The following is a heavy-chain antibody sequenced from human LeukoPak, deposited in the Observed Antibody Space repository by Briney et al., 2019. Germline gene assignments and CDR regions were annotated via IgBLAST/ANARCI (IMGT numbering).Heavy chain of an antibody. Sequence: SETLSLTCAVYGGSFSGYYWSWIRQPPGKGLEWIGEINHSGSTNYNPSLKSRVTISVDTSKNQFSLKLSSVTAADTAVYYCARGIIEQLVSSYYYMDVWGKGTTVTVSS. V-gene: IGHV4-34*01. J-gene: IGHJ6*03. CDR1: GGSFSGYY. CDR2: INHSGST. D-gene: IGHD6-6*01. CDR3: ARGIIEQLVSSYYYMDV.